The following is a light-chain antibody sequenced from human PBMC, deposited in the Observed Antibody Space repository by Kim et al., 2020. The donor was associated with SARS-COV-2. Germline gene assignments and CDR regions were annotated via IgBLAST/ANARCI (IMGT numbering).Light chain of an antibody. CDR1: SSNCGNYY. CDR2: ENI. V-gene: IGLV1-51*01. CDR3: GTWDGSLSAVV. J-gene: IGLJ2*01. Sequence: VAISSTGSSSNCGNYYESRYQTSPAHSPKFLIFENIKRPSGVPDRFSGSKSGAAAALGITGLQTGDEADYYCGTWDGSLSAVVFGGGTQLTVL.